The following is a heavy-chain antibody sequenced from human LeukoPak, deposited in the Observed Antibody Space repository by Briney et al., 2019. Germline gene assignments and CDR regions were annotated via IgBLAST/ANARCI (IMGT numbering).Heavy chain of an antibody. CDR2: ISSSSSII. Sequence: PGGSLRLSCAASGFTFSSYTMNWVRQAPGKGLEWVSYISSSSSIIYYADSVKGRCTSSRDNAKNSLYLQRNSLRDEDTAMYYCAKSLGAPDDYWGQGTLVTVSS. D-gene: IGHD1-26*01. CDR3: AKSLGAPDDY. CDR1: GFTFSSYT. V-gene: IGHV3-48*02. J-gene: IGHJ4*02.